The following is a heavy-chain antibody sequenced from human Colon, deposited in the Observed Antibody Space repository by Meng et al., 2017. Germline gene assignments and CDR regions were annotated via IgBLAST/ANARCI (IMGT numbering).Heavy chain of an antibody. V-gene: IGHV1-18*01. Sequence: QAQLVQSGGEVKQPGASVKGSCKASGYTFTNYGITWVRQAPGQGLEWMGWISAYNGNTNYAQTLQGRVTMTTDTSTSTAYMELGSLRSDDTAVYYCARTGCSSSSCYDYWGQGTLVTVSS. CDR2: ISAYNGNT. CDR3: ARTGCSSSSCYDY. J-gene: IGHJ4*02. CDR1: GYTFTNYG. D-gene: IGHD2-2*01.